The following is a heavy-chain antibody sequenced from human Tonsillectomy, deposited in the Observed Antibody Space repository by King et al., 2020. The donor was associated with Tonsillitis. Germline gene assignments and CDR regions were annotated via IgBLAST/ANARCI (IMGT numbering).Heavy chain of an antibody. Sequence: QLVQSGAEVKKPGASVKVSCKASGYTFTSHGINWVRQARGQGLEWMGWISTYNINTNYAQNFQGRITMTTDTLTSTAYMELRSLRSDDTAVYYCARGYEYSYGPEIGRLGGMDVWGQGTTVAVSS. CDR1: GYTFTSHG. V-gene: IGHV1-18*04. CDR3: ARGYEYSYGPEIGRLGGMDV. CDR2: ISTYNINT. J-gene: IGHJ6*02. D-gene: IGHD5-18*01.